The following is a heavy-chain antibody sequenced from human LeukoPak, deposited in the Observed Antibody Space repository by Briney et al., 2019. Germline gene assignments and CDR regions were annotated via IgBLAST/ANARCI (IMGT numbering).Heavy chain of an antibody. D-gene: IGHD5-12*01. CDR3: ARRIYSGYDSGFDY. CDR2: IKQDGSEK. J-gene: IGHJ4*02. V-gene: IGHV3-7*01. Sequence: PGGSLRLSCAASGFTFSSYWMSWVRQAPGKGLEWVANIKQDGSEKYYVDSVKGRFTISRDNAKNSLYLQMNSLRAEDTAVYYCARRIYSGYDSGFDYWGQGTLVTVSS. CDR1: GFTFSSYW.